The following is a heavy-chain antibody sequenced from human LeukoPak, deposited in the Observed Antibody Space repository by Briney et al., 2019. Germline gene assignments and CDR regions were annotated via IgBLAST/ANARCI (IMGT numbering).Heavy chain of an antibody. D-gene: IGHD2-2*01. CDR3: ARGRGVVVPAAIQGWFDP. Sequence: SETLSLTCAVYGGSFSGYYWSWIRQPPGKGLEWIGEINHSGSTNYNPSLKSRVTISVDTSKNQFSLKLGSVTAADTAVYYCARGRGVVVPAAIQGWFDPWGQGTLVTVSS. CDR2: INHSGST. CDR1: GGSFSGYY. V-gene: IGHV4-34*01. J-gene: IGHJ5*02.